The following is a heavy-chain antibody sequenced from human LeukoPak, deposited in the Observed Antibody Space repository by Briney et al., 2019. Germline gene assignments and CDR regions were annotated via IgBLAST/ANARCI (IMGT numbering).Heavy chain of an antibody. CDR2: IRSTANTYAT. J-gene: IGHJ4*02. Sequence: GGSLRLSCAASGFTFSGSAMHWVRQASGQGLEWVGRIRSTANTYATAYAASVKGRFTISRDDSKNTAYLQMNSLKTEDTAVYYCARSIFGVLISYFDYWGQGTLVTVSS. V-gene: IGHV3-73*01. CDR1: GFTFSGSA. D-gene: IGHD3-3*01. CDR3: ARSIFGVLISYFDY.